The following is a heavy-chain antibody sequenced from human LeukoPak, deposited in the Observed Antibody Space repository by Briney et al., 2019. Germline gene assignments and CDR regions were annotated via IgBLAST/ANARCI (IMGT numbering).Heavy chain of an antibody. CDR1: GFTFSSFG. V-gene: IGHV3-30*02. CDR3: AKDRPGGIAARRVAFDI. D-gene: IGHD6-6*01. CDR2: TRYDGSNK. Sequence: GGSLRLSCAASGFTFSSFGMHWVRQAPGKGLEWVAFTRYDGSNKYYADSVKGRFTISRDNSKNTLYLQMNSLRAEDTAVYYCAKDRPGGIAARRVAFDIWGQGTMVTVSS. J-gene: IGHJ3*02.